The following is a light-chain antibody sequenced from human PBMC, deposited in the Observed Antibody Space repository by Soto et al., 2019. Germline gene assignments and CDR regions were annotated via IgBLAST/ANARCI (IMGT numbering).Light chain of an antibody. J-gene: IGLJ1*01. CDR3: NSFTTSTTPDV. CDR2: EVS. CDR1: SSDIGDYNS. Sequence: QSALTQPASVSGSPGQSITISCTGTSSDIGDYNSVSWYQQHPGKAPKLIIYEVSHRPSGVSNRFSGSKSGNTASLTISALQADDDADYYCNSFTTSTTPDVFGTGTKLTVL. V-gene: IGLV2-14*03.